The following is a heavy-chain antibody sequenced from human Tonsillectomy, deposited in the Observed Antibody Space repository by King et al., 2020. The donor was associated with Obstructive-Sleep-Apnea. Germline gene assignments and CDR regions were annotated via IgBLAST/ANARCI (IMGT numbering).Heavy chain of an antibody. CDR3: ARMLYYYDSSGYYSYYFDY. J-gene: IGHJ4*02. CDR1: GFSLSNARMG. CDR2: IFSNDEK. D-gene: IGHD3-22*01. V-gene: IGHV2-26*01. Sequence: TLKESGPVLVKPTKTLTLTSTVSGFSLSNARMGVSWIRQPPGKALEWLAHIFSNDEKSYNTSLNSRLTISKDTSRSQVVFTMTNVDPVDTATYYCARMLYYYDSSGYYSYYFDYWDQGTLVTVSS.